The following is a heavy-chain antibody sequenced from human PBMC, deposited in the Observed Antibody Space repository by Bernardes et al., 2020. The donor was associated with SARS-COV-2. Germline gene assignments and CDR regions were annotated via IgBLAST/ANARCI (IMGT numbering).Heavy chain of an antibody. J-gene: IGHJ4*02. Sequence: GESLKISCAASGFRFSNYWMSWVRQAPGKGLEWVANMKQDASEIYYMDSVKGRFTISRDNAKNSLYLQMNSLRAEDTAVYYCARARTPAFDFWGQGTLVTVSS. V-gene: IGHV3-7*01. CDR3: ARARTPAFDF. CDR1: GFRFSNYW. CDR2: MKQDASEI.